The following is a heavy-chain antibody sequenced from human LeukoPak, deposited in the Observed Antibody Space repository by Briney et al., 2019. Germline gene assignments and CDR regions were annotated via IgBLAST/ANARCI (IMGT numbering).Heavy chain of an antibody. J-gene: IGHJ4*02. CDR1: GYTLTELS. CDR2: FDPEDGET. Sequence: GASVKVSCKVSGYTLTELSMHWVRQAPGKGLEWMGGFDPEDGETIYIQKFQGRVTMTEDTSTSTAYMELRSLRSDDTAVYYCARWAGYGDYRIPPFDYWGQGTLVTVSS. D-gene: IGHD4-17*01. CDR3: ARWAGYGDYRIPPFDY. V-gene: IGHV1-24*01.